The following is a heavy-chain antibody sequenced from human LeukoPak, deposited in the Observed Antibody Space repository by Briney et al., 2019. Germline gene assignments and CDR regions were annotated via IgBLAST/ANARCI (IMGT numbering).Heavy chain of an antibody. D-gene: IGHD5-24*01. J-gene: IGHJ4*02. CDR1: SGSIRSYY. V-gene: IGHV4-59*01. Sequence: SETLSLTCTVSSGSIRSYYWSWIRQPPGKGLEWIGYIYGSGSTNYNPSLKSRVTISVDTSKNQFFLKLSPVTAADTAVYYCAREARDGLDYWGQGTLVTVSS. CDR2: IYGSGST. CDR3: AREARDGLDY.